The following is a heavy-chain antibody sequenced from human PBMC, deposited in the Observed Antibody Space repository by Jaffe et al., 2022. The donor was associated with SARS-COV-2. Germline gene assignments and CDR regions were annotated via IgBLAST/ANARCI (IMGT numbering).Heavy chain of an antibody. V-gene: IGHV1-69*01. CDR2: ILPLFRTP. J-gene: IGHJ5*02. Sequence: QVQLVQSGTEVKKPGSSVKVSCKASGGTFNSYTITWVRQAPGQGLEWVGGILPLFRTPNYAQKFQGRVTITADESTSTVYLELSSLRSEDTAVYYCAREETGYYFDSSDLGNYFDPWGQGTLVTVSS. CDR3: AREETGYYFDSSDLGNYFDP. CDR1: GGTFNSYT. D-gene: IGHD3-22*01.